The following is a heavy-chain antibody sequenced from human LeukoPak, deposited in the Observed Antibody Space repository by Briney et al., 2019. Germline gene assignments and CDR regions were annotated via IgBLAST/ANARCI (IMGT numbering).Heavy chain of an antibody. J-gene: IGHJ4*02. CDR3: ARDRGGTFDY. CDR2: ISHTGNTI. D-gene: IGHD1-26*01. CDR1: GYTFVDYF. V-gene: IGHV3-11*01. Sequence: PGGSRRLSVAAPGYTFVDYFISGIPQAPGGGREWISYISHTGNTIYYADSVKGRFAISRDNAKNSVYLQMNSLRAEDTAFYYCARDRGGTFDYWGQAALVTVSS.